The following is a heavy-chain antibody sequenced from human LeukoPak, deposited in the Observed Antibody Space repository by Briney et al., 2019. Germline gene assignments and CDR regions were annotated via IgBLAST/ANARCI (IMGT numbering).Heavy chain of an antibody. V-gene: IGHV4-61*02. CDR1: GGSISSGSYY. J-gene: IGHJ4*02. CDR2: IYTSGST. CDR3: ARTTMVRGKESDY. D-gene: IGHD3-10*01. Sequence: PSETLSLTCTVSGGSISSGSYYWSWIRQPAGKGLEWIGRIYTSGSTNYNPSLKSRVTISVDTSKNQFSLKLSSVTAADTAVYYCARTTMVRGKESDYWGQGTLVTVSS.